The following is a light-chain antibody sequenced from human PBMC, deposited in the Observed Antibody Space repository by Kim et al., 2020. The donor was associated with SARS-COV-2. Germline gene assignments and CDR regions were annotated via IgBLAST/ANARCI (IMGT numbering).Light chain of an antibody. CDR2: KAS. V-gene: IGKV1-5*03. CDR3: QQYDTYWR. CDR1: QSITSW. J-gene: IGKJ1*01. Sequence: DIQMTQSPSTLSASVGDRVTITCRASQSITSWLAWYQQRPGKAPKLLIYKASTLESGVPSRFSGSGSGTEFTLTITGLQPDDFATYYCQQYDTYWRFGQETKVDIK.